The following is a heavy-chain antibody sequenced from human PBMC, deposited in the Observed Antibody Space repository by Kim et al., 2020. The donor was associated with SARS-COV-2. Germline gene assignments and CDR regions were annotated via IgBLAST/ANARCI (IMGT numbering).Heavy chain of an antibody. CDR2: INVGNGNT. Sequence: ASVKVSCKASGYTFTIYPIHWVRQAPGQRLEWMGWINVGNGNTKYSQKFQGRVTITRDTSASTAYMELSSLRSEDTAVYYCARDYPTRSYSYGLDYWGQGTLVTVSS. D-gene: IGHD5-18*01. J-gene: IGHJ4*02. CDR1: GYTFTIYP. CDR3: ARDYPTRSYSYGLDY. V-gene: IGHV1-3*01.